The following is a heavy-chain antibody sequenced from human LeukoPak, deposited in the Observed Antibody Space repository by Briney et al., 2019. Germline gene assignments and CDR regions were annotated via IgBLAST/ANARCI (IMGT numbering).Heavy chain of an antibody. CDR2: IYHGGTT. Sequence: SETLSLTCAVFGDSISSSNWWSWVRRPPGKGLEWIGEIYHGGTTNYNPSLKSRVTISIDKSKNHFSLNLSSVSAAGTAVYYCATTTVTPNGDAFDIWGQGTLVTVSS. D-gene: IGHD4-17*01. J-gene: IGHJ3*02. CDR1: GDSISSSNW. V-gene: IGHV4-4*02. CDR3: ATTTVTPNGDAFDI.